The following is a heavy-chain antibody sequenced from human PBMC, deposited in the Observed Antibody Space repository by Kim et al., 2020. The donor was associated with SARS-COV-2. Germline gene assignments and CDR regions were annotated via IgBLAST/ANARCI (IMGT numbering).Heavy chain of an antibody. Sequence: ASVKVSCKASGYTFTSYGISWVRQAPGQGLEWMGWISAYNGNTNYAQKLQGRVTMTTDTSTSTAYMELRSLRSDDTAVYYCARAVISSWPNYYYYYGMDVWGQGTTVTVSS. J-gene: IGHJ6*02. D-gene: IGHD6-13*01. CDR2: ISAYNGNT. CDR1: GYTFTSYG. CDR3: ARAVISSWPNYYYYYGMDV. V-gene: IGHV1-18*01.